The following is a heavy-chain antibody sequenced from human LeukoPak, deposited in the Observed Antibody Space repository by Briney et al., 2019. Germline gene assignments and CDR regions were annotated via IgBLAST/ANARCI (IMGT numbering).Heavy chain of an antibody. V-gene: IGHV1-24*01. CDR3: ATSIITMVRGVITRYYYYGMDV. CDR2: FDPEDGET. D-gene: IGHD3-10*01. J-gene: IGHJ6*02. CDR1: GYTLTELC. Sequence: ASVKVSCKVSGYTLTELCMHWVRQAPGKGLEWMGGFDPEDGETIYAQKFQGRVTMTEDTSTDTAYMELSSLRSEDTAVYYCATSIITMVRGVITRYYYYGMDVWGQGTTVTVSS.